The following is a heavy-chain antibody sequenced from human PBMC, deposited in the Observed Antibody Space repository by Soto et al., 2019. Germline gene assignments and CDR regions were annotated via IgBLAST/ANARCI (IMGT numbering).Heavy chain of an antibody. D-gene: IGHD1-7*01. CDR3: AGTTSHHWLYMDV. V-gene: IGHV6-1*01. CDR1: GDSVSSHRPA. Sequence: SQTLSLTCVISGDSVSSHRPAWNWIRLSPSRGLEWLARTYYRSRWYNDYAVSVRSRITVNPDTSKNQFSLQLPSVTPEDTAVYYCAGTTSHHWLYMDVWGKGATVTVSS. J-gene: IGHJ6*03. CDR2: TYYRSRWYN.